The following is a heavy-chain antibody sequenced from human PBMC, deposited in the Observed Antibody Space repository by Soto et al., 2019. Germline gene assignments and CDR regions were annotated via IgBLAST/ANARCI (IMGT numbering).Heavy chain of an antibody. D-gene: IGHD6-13*01. CDR1: GFTFSSYE. J-gene: IGHJ5*01. V-gene: IGHV3-48*03. CDR2: ISSCGGTI. CDR3: ARGTATGNWGWFDS. Sequence: LRLSCAVFGFTFSSYEMNWVRQATGKGLERVSYISSCGGTIYYAESVKGRFTISRDNAKNSLNLQMNSLRAEDTAIYYCARGTATGNWGWFDSWGQGSLVTVS.